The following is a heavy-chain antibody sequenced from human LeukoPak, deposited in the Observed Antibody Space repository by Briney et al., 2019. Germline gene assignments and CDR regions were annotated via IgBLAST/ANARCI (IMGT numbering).Heavy chain of an antibody. CDR2: IYYSGST. CDR1: GGSISSYH. V-gene: IGHV4-59*01. J-gene: IGHJ4*02. Sequence: SETLSLTCTVSGGSISSYHWSWIRQPPGKGLEWIGYIYYSGSTNYNPSLKSRVTISVDTSKNQFSLKLSSVTAADTAVYYCARAWIPQLAFDYWGQGTLVTVSS. D-gene: IGHD6-13*01. CDR3: ARAWIPQLAFDY.